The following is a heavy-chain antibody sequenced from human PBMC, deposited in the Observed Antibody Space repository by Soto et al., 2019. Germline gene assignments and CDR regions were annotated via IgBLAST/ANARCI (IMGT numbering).Heavy chain of an antibody. J-gene: IGHJ4*02. CDR1: GFTFTSYG. Sequence: QVQLVQSGAEVKKTGASVKVSCKASGFTFTSYGFSWVRQAPGQGLEWMGWISAYNGHKNYAQKFQDRVTLTTDTSTSTVHMELRSLISDDTAVYFCARWQDSSYRPPGVDFWGQGTLVTVSS. D-gene: IGHD6-6*01. V-gene: IGHV1-18*01. CDR3: ARWQDSSYRPPGVDF. CDR2: ISAYNGHK.